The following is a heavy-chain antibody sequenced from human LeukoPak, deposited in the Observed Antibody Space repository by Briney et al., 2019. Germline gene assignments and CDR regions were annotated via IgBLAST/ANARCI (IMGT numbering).Heavy chain of an antibody. D-gene: IGHD2-2*01. V-gene: IGHV3-33*08. CDR2: IWSDASNQ. CDR1: GFIFSTYG. J-gene: IGHJ4*02. Sequence: GGSLRLSCAASGFIFSTYGMHWVRQAPGKGLEWVSVIWSDASNQNYADSVKGRFTISRDNSKNTLFLQMNSLTADDTAVYYCARDRASNSYFDYWGQGTLVTVSS. CDR3: ARDRASNSYFDY.